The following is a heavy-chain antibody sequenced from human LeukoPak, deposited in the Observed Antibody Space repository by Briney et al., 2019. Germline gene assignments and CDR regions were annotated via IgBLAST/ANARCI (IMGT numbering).Heavy chain of an antibody. Sequence: SETLSLTCTVSGGSINSYYWNWIRQPAGKGLEWIGRLFSSGSANYNPSLKSRLTMSVDTSKNQFSLRLSSVTAADTAVYYCARDGELSNGFDIWGQGTMVTVSS. D-gene: IGHD3-10*01. J-gene: IGHJ3*02. CDR3: ARDGELSNGFDI. CDR1: GGSINSYY. V-gene: IGHV4-4*07. CDR2: LFSSGSA.